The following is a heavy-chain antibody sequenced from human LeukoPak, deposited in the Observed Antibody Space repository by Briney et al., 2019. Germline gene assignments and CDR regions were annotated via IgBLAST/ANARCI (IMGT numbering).Heavy chain of an antibody. J-gene: IGHJ4*02. CDR3: ARRIAAAGVGIVY. CDR2: MNPDSGNT. D-gene: IGHD6-13*01. V-gene: IGHV1-8*01. Sequence: ASVTVPCKASAHTFTSYDINWVRQATGQGLEWMGWMNPDSGNTGYAQKFQGRVTMTRNPSISTAYMELSSLTSEDTAVYYCARRIAAAGVGIVYWGQGTLVTVSS. CDR1: AHTFTSYD.